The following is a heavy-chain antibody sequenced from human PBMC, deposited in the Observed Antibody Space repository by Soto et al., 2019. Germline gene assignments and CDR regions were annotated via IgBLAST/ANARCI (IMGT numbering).Heavy chain of an antibody. D-gene: IGHD3-22*01. CDR2: IIPIFGTA. J-gene: IGHJ6*02. CDR3: ARDNFVYYDSSGYSESYGMDV. CDR1: GGTFSSYA. V-gene: IGHV1-69*13. Sequence: SVKVSCKASGGTFSSYAISWVRQAPGQGLEWMGGIIPIFGTANYAQKFQGRVTITADESTSTAYMELSSLRSEDTAVYYCARDNFVYYDSSGYSESYGMDVWGQGTTVTVSS.